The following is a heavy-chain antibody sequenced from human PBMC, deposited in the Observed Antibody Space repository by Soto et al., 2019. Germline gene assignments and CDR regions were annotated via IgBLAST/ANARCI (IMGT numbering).Heavy chain of an antibody. CDR1: GGSISSGGFS. J-gene: IGHJ4*02. Sequence: QLQLQESGSGLVKPSQTLSLTCAVSGGSISSGGFSWSWIRQSPGKGLELIGYIYYSGSTNYNPSLTSRVTISVDTSKNQFSLNLSSVTAADTAVYYCARSLRFWCFDYWGQGTLVTVSS. D-gene: IGHD4-17*01. CDR3: ARSLRFWCFDY. CDR2: IYYSGST. V-gene: IGHV4-30-2*06.